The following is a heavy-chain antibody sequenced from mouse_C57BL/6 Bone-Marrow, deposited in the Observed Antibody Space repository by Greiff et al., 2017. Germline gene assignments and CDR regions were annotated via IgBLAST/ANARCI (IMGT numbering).Heavy chain of an antibody. D-gene: IGHD1-1*01. V-gene: IGHV1-59*01. CDR1: GYTFTSYW. J-gene: IGHJ2*01. Sequence: VQLQQPGAELVRPGTSVKLSCKASGYTFTSYWMHWVKQRPGQGLEWIGVIDPSDSYTNYNQKFKGKATLTVDTSSSTAYMQLSSLTSEDSAVYYCARRRITTGLDYWGQGTTLTVSS. CDR3: ARRRITTGLDY. CDR2: IDPSDSYT.